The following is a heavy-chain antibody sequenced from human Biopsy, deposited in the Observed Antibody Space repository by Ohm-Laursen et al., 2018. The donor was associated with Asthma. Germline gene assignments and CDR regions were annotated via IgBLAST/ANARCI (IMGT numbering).Heavy chain of an antibody. D-gene: IGHD2-2*01. CDR1: GGTFNTYV. Sequence: SSVKVSCKSLGGTFNTYVIGWVRQAPGQGLEWMGGINSVFGTTTYPQKFRDRVTITADDSTSAVYMELSSLRSEDTAVYYCARKAGSCISRTCYSLDFWGQGTLVTVSS. J-gene: IGHJ4*02. CDR3: ARKAGSCISRTCYSLDF. CDR2: INSVFGTT. V-gene: IGHV1-69*01.